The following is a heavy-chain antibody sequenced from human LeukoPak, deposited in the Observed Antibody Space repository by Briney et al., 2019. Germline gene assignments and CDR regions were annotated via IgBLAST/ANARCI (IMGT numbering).Heavy chain of an antibody. Sequence: SETLSLTCTVSGGSVSSGNYYWSWTRQPPGKGLEWIGEINHSGSTNYNPSLKSRVTISVDTSKNQFSLKLSSVTAADTAVYYCARSYCSSTSCYWFDPWGQGTLVTVSS. CDR2: INHSGST. J-gene: IGHJ5*02. V-gene: IGHV4-39*07. D-gene: IGHD2-2*01. CDR3: ARSYCSSTSCYWFDP. CDR1: GGSVSSGNYY.